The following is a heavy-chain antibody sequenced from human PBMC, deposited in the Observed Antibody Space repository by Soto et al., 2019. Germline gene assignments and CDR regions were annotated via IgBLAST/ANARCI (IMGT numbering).Heavy chain of an antibody. CDR2: IWYDGSNK. V-gene: IGHV3-33*01. D-gene: IGHD6-19*01. J-gene: IGHJ6*02. Sequence: GGSLRLSCAASGFTFSSYGMHWVRQAPGKGLEWVAVIWYDGSNKYYADSVKGRFTISRDNSKNTLYRQMNSLRAEDTAGYYCARARYSSVFSHYYGMDVWGQGTTVTVSS. CDR1: GFTFSSYG. CDR3: ARARYSSVFSHYYGMDV.